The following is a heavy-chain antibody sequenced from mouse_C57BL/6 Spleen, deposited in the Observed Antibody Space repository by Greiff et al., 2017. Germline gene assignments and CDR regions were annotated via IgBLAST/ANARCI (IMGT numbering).Heavy chain of an antibody. CDR3: ARGYYDYDRFAY. D-gene: IGHD2-4*01. CDR2: IDPSDSYT. Sequence: VQLQQPGAELVMPGASVKLSCKASGYTFTSYWMHWVKQRPGQGLEWIGEIDPSDSYTNYNQKFKGKATLTVDTSSSTAYMQLSSLTSEDSAVYYCARGYYDYDRFAYWGQGTLVTVSA. V-gene: IGHV1-69*01. CDR1: GYTFTSYW. J-gene: IGHJ3*01.